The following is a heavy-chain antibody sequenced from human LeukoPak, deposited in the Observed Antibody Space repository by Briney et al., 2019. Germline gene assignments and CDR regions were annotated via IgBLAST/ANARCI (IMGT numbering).Heavy chain of an antibody. CDR3: ARNFLRRNWDWFDP. Sequence: SETLSLTCAVYGGSFSSYYWSWFRQPPGKGLEWIGEINHSGSTNYNSSLKSRVTISVDTSKNQFSLKLTSVTAADTAVYYCARNFLRRNWDWFDPWGQGTLVIVSS. V-gene: IGHV4-34*01. CDR2: INHSGST. D-gene: IGHD5-12*01. CDR1: GGSFSSYY. J-gene: IGHJ5*02.